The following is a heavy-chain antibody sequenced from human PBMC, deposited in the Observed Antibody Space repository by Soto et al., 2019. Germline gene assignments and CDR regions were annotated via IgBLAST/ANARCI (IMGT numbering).Heavy chain of an antibody. D-gene: IGHD6-13*01. CDR3: ARVPRYSSRESGAFDI. CDR2: YSGFT. V-gene: IGHV4-59*01. CDR1: GGSITTYQ. Sequence: PSETLSLTCTVSGGSITTYQWSWIRQPPGKGLEWIGGYSGFTDYNPSLESRATISVDHSKNQFSLTLRSVTAADSAVYYCARVPRYSSRESGAFDIWGQGTMVTVSS. J-gene: IGHJ3*02.